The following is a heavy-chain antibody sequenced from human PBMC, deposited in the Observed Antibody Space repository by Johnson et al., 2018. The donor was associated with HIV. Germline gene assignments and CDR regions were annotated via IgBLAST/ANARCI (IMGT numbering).Heavy chain of an antibody. J-gene: IGHJ3*01. CDR1: GITVNTNY. Sequence: VQLVESGGGLVQSGESLRLSCAASGITVNTNYMSWVRRAPGKGLAWVSVIFSVGNTYYADSVKGRFTISRDNSRNKLYLQMNSLRAEDTAVYYCARDINYYDSSGYLIGSDAFDLWGQGTMVTVSS. CDR2: IFSVGNT. CDR3: ARDINYYDSSGYLIGSDAFDL. V-gene: IGHV3-66*02. D-gene: IGHD3-22*01.